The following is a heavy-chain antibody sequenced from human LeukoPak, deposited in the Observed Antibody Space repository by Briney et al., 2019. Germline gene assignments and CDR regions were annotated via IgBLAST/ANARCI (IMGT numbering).Heavy chain of an antibody. CDR2: IKRDGSEK. CDR3: AKGYSYGPGYYYFDY. CDR1: GFTFSSSW. D-gene: IGHD5-18*01. V-gene: IGHV3-7*03. J-gene: IGHJ4*02. Sequence: GGSLRLSCAGSGFTFSSSWMSWVRQAPGKGLEWVANIKRDGSEKNYVDSVKGRFTISRDNAKNSLYLQMNSLRAEDTAVYYCAKGYSYGPGYYYFDYWGQGTLVTVSS.